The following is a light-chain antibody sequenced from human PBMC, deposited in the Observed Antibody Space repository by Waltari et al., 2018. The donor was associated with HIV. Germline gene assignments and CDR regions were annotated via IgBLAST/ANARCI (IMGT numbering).Light chain of an antibody. CDR1: PSDVWRYDP. J-gene: IGLJ2*01. CDR2: DVT. CDR3: CSYAGPNPLV. Sequence: QSALTQPASVSASPGQSITLSCTGTPSDVWRYDPLSWYQHFPARAPKLIIFDVTKRPSGVSNRFSGSKSGNTASLTISGLQPEDEADYYCCSYAGPNPLVFGGGTKLTVL. V-gene: IGLV2-23*02.